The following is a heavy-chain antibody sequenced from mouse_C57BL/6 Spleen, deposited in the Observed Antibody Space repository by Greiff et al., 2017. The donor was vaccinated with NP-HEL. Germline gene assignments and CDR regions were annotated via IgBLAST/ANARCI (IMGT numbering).Heavy chain of an antibody. CDR2: IYPSDSDT. CDR1: GYTFTSYW. D-gene: IGHD1-1*01. V-gene: IGHV1-61*01. J-gene: IGHJ2*01. Sequence: QVQLQQPGAELVRPGSSVKLSCKASGYTFTSYWMDWVKQRPGQGLEWIGNIYPSDSDTHYNQKFKDKATLTVDKSSSTAYMKLSSLTSEDSAVYYCARGITTGVGYYFDYWGQGTTLTVSS. CDR3: ARGITTGVGYYFDY.